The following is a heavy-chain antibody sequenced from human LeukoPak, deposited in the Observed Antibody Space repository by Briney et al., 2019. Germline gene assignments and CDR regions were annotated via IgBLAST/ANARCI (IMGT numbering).Heavy chain of an antibody. CDR2: IFHSGSA. CDR1: GGSISSSYW. V-gene: IGHV4-4*02. CDR3: ANGGDYCWYY. D-gene: IGHD2-21*02. Sequence: SETLSLTCGVSGGSISSSYWWSWVRQPPGKGLEWIGEIFHSGSANYNPSLKSRVTMSVDKSKNQFSLKLTSVTAADTAVYYCANGGDYCWYYWGQGILVTVSS. J-gene: IGHJ4*02.